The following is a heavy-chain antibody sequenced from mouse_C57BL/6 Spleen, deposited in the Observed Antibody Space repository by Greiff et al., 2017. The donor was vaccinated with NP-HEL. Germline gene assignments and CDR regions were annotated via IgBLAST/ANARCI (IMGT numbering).Heavy chain of an antibody. J-gene: IGHJ3*01. CDR2: INPYNGGT. CDR3: ARASTMVTRFAY. D-gene: IGHD2-2*01. Sequence: VQLKESGPVLVKPGASVKMSCKASGYTFTDYYMNWVKQSHGKSLEWIGVINPYNGGTSYNQKFKGKATLTVDKSSSTAYMELNSLTSEDSAVYYCARASTMVTRFAYWGQGTLVTVSA. CDR1: GYTFTDYY. V-gene: IGHV1-19*01.